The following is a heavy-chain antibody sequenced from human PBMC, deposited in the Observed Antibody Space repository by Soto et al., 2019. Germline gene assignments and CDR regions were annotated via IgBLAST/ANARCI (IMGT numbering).Heavy chain of an antibody. CDR1: NGSSISRSYC. CDR2: IYYSGST. V-gene: IGHV4-39*01. Sequence: VSNGSSISRSYCRSMKNQPPGKGLEWIGSIYYSGSTYYNPSLKSRVTISVDTSKNQFSLKLSSVTAADTAVYYCARSMTTVVTLDYWGQGTLVTVSS. D-gene: IGHD4-17*01. J-gene: IGHJ4*02. CDR3: ARSMTTVVTLDY.